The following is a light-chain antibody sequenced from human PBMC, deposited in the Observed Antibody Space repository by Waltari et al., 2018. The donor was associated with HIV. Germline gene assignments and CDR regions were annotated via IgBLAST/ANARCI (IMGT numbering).Light chain of an antibody. V-gene: IGLV2-8*01. CDR3: SSYTGSNNVV. J-gene: IGLJ2*01. CDR1: RSDIGGYNS. Sequence: QSALTQPPSASGSPGQSVTISCIGTRSDIGGYNSVSWYQQHPGKAPKLLIYEVTKRPSGVPDRFSGSKSGNTASLTVSGLQAEDEADFYCSSYTGSNNVVFGGGTKLTVL. CDR2: EVT.